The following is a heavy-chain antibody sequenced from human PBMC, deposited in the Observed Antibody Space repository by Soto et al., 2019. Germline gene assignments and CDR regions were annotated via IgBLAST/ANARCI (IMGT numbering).Heavy chain of an antibody. J-gene: IGHJ4*02. D-gene: IGHD3-22*01. Sequence: PGGSLRLSCAASGFTFSIYEMNWVRQAPGKGLEWVSYISSSGSTIYYADSVKGRFTISRDNAKNSLYLQMNSLRAEDTAVYYCARWYYHDIGAADYWGQGTLVTVSS. CDR2: ISSSGSTI. CDR3: ARWYYHDIGAADY. V-gene: IGHV3-48*03. CDR1: GFTFSIYE.